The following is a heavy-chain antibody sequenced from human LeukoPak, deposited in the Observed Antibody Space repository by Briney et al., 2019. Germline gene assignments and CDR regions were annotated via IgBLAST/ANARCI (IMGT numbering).Heavy chain of an antibody. D-gene: IGHD3-16*01. Sequence: PGGSLRLSCAASEFTFSSYAMNWVRQAPGKGLEWVSGISGSGGSTYYADSVKGRFTISGHNSKNTLYLQMNSLRAEDTAVYYCAREVGGSAFDIWGQGTMVTVSS. J-gene: IGHJ3*02. V-gene: IGHV3-23*01. CDR1: EFTFSSYA. CDR3: AREVGGSAFDI. CDR2: ISGSGGST.